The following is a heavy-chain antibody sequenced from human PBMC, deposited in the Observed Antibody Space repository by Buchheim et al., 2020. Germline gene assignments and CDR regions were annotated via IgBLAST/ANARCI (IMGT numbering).Heavy chain of an antibody. CDR1: GGSISSYY. J-gene: IGHJ6*02. CDR3: ARGVYYDFWSGSLVSYYYYGMDV. CDR2: IYYSGST. D-gene: IGHD3-3*01. Sequence: QVQLQESGPGLVKPSETLSLTCTVSGGSISSYYWSWIRQPPGKGLEWIGYIYYSGSTNYNPSLKSRVTISVDTSNNQFSPKLSSVTAADTAVYYCARGVYYDFWSGSLVSYYYYGMDVWGQGTT. V-gene: IGHV4-59*08.